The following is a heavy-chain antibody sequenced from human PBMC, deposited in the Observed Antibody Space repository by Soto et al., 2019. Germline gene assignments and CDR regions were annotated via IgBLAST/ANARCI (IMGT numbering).Heavy chain of an antibody. CDR3: ARGPVLLWFGELLPTQYYYDSSGLDY. CDR2: INHSGST. J-gene: IGHJ4*02. D-gene: IGHD3-10*01. V-gene: IGHV4-34*01. Sequence: SETLSLTCAVYGGSFSGYYWSWIRQPPGKGLEWIGEINHSGSTNYNPSLKSRVTISVDTSKNQFSLKLNSVTAADTAVYYCARGPVLLWFGELLPTQYYYDSSGLDYWGQGTLVTVSS. CDR1: GGSFSGYY.